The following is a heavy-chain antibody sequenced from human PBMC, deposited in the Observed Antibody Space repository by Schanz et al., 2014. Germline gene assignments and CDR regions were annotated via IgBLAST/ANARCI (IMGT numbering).Heavy chain of an antibody. CDR3: ARDQTGTTNWFDP. D-gene: IGHD1-7*01. V-gene: IGHV1-2*02. CDR1: GYTFTGYY. J-gene: IGHJ5*02. CDR2: INPYSGAT. Sequence: QVQLLQSGAEVKKPGASVKVSCKASGYTFTGYYIHWVRQTPGQGLEWMGCINPYSGATYYAQKFQGRVTLTSDASLTTVYMEVHSLTSDDTAVFFCARDQTGTTNWFDPWGQGTLVTVSS.